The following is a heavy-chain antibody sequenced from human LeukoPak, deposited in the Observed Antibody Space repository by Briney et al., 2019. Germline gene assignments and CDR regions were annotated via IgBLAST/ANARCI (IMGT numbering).Heavy chain of an antibody. Sequence: SETLSLTCTVSGGSISSYYWSWIRQPPGKGLEWIGYIYYSGSTNYNPSLKSRVAISVDTSKNHFSLKLSSATAADTAVYYCVRGRSHWAYWGQGTLVTVSS. CDR1: GGSISSYY. J-gene: IGHJ4*02. CDR2: IYYSGST. V-gene: IGHV4-59*01. D-gene: IGHD3-10*01. CDR3: VRGRSHWAY.